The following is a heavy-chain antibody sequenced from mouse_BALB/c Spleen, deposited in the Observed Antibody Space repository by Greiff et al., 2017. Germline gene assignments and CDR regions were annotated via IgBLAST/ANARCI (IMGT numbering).Heavy chain of an antibody. Sequence: EVMLVESGGGLVKPGGSLKLSCAASGFTFSSYAMSWVRQTPEKRLEWVATISSGGSYTYYPDSVKGRFTISRDNAKNTLYLQMSSLRSEDTAMYYCARRAEDYWGQGTTLTVSS. CDR3: ARRAEDY. J-gene: IGHJ2*01. V-gene: IGHV5-9-1*01. CDR2: ISSGGSYT. CDR1: GFTFSSYA.